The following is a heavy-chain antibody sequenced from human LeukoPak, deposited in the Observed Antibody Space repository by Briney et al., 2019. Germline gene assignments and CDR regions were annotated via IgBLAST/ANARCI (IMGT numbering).Heavy chain of an antibody. V-gene: IGHV3-74*01. CDR1: GFTFKTNW. CDR3: ARGSPLGHF. J-gene: IGHJ4*02. CDR2: INSDGSDT. D-gene: IGHD2/OR15-2a*01. Sequence: GGSLRLSCAASGFTFKTNWMHWVRQAPGKGLVWVSHINSDGSDTAYADSVKGRFTVSRDNARNTLYLQMNSLRAEDTAVYYCARGSPLGHFRGQGTLVTVSS.